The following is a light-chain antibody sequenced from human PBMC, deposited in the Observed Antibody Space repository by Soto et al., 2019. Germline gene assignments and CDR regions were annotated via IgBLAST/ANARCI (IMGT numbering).Light chain of an antibody. CDR3: QQSNSWPYT. Sequence: EIVMTQSPATLSVSPGERATLSCRASQSVSDNLAWYQQKPGQAPRILIYGASTRATGIPARFSASGSGTEFTLTISSLQSEEFAVYYCQQSNSWPYTFGQGTKLDIK. J-gene: IGKJ2*01. CDR1: QSVSDN. CDR2: GAS. V-gene: IGKV3-15*01.